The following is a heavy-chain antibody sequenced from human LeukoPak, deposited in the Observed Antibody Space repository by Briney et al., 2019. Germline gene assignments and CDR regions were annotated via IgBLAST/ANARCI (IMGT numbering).Heavy chain of an antibody. Sequence: GGSLRLSCAASGFTFSSYWMHWVRQAPGKGLAWVSRINSDGSSTTYADSVKGRFTISRDNAKNSLYLQMNSLRAEDTGLYYCARDYDYGDYPGYWGQGTLVTVSS. V-gene: IGHV3-74*01. CDR3: ARDYDYGDYPGY. D-gene: IGHD4-17*01. J-gene: IGHJ4*02. CDR2: INSDGSST. CDR1: GFTFSSYW.